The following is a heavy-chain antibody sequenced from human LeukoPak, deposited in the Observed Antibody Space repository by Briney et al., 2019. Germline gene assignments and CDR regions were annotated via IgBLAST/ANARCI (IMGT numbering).Heavy chain of an antibody. J-gene: IGHJ4*02. CDR1: GFTFSSYA. Sequence: GGSLRLSCAASGFTFSSYAMHWVRQAPGKGLEWVSGISWNSGSIDFADSVKGRFTISRDNAKNSLYLQMNSLRTEDTALYYCAKSVSGYRTPFDYWGQGTLVTVSS. V-gene: IGHV3-9*01. CDR3: AKSVSGYRTPFDY. D-gene: IGHD3-22*01. CDR2: ISWNSGSI.